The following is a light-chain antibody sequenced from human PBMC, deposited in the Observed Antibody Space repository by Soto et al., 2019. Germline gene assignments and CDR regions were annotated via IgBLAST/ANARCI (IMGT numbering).Light chain of an antibody. CDR3: SLFTSINTPVV. CDR1: SSDIGTYNY. J-gene: IGLJ2*01. V-gene: IGLV2-14*03. CDR2: DVS. Sequence: QSVLTQPASVSGSPGQSITISCTGTSSDIGTYNYISWYQQHPGKAPKLIIYDVSHRPSGVSNRFSASKAGNTASLTISGLQAEDEADYYCSLFTSINTPVVFGVGTKLTVL.